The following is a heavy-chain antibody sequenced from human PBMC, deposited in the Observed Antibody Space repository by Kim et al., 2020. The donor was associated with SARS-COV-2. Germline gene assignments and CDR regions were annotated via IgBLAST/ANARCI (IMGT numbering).Heavy chain of an antibody. CDR2: YI. D-gene: IGHD3-10*01. V-gene: IGHV3-21*01. J-gene: IGHJ4*02. Sequence: YIFYADSLKGRFTIFRDNSRSSLYLQMNSLRAEDTAVYYCARNPPTSAPDYWGQGTLVTVSS. CDR3: ARNPPTSAPDY.